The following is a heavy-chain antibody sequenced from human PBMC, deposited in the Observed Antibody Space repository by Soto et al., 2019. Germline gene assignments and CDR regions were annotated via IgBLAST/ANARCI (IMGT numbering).Heavy chain of an antibody. Sequence: EVQLVESGGGLIQPGGSLRLSCAASGFTVSSNYMSWVRQAPGKGLEWVSVIYSGGTTYYADSVKGRFTISRDNSKNTLYLQMTSLRADDTAVYYCARGSAWLQLRYFDYWGQGTLVTVSS. J-gene: IGHJ4*02. CDR3: ARGSAWLQLRYFDY. CDR2: IYSGGTT. D-gene: IGHD5-12*01. CDR1: GFTVSSNY. V-gene: IGHV3-53*01.